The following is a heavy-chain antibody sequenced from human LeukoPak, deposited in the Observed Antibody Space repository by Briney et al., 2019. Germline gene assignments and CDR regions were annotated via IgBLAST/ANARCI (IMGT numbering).Heavy chain of an antibody. CDR3: ARGRSGYSSDYFDY. CDR1: GFTFSTYW. V-gene: IGHV3-74*01. D-gene: IGHD3-3*01. CDR2: INSDGSSI. Sequence: PGGSLRLSCAASGFTFSTYWMHWVRQAPGKGLVWVSRINSDGSSISYADSVKGRFTISRDNAKNSLYLQMNSLRAEDTAVYYCARGRSGYSSDYFDYWGQGTLVTVSS. J-gene: IGHJ4*02.